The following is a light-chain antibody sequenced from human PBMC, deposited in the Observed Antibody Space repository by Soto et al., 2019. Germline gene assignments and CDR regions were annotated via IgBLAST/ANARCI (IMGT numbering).Light chain of an antibody. V-gene: IGKV1-39*01. CDR3: QQSDSTPYT. Sequence: DIQMTPSPSSLSSSVGDRVTITCRASQTISTYLNWYQQKPGKAPRLLIYDASSLLSGVPSRFSGSGSATDFTLTIASLQPEDFSTYYCQQSDSTPYTCGQGTEVEI. CDR1: QTISTY. CDR2: DAS. J-gene: IGKJ2*01.